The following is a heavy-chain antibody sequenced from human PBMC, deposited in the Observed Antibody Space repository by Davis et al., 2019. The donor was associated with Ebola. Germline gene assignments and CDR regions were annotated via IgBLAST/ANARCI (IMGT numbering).Heavy chain of an antibody. J-gene: IGHJ5*02. CDR3: ARDPWDL. Sequence: LSLTCAASGFTFSSYTMNWVRQAPGKGLEWVSSIGSDGVHMFYADSLTGRFTISRDNARDSLYLQMNSLRAEDTAVYYCARDPWDLWGQGTLVIVSS. CDR2: IGSDGVHM. V-gene: IGHV3-21*01. CDR1: GFTFSSYT.